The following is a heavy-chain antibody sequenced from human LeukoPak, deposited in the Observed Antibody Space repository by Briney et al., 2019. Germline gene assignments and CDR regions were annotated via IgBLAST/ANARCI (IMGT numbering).Heavy chain of an antibody. CDR3: AKDSSLPLWFGELTFFDY. Sequence: GGSLRLSCAVSGFTFSNYWMRWVRQGPGKGLVWVSRINTDGSTTTYADSVRGRFTISRDNAKNTLYLQMDSLRAEDTAVYYCAKDSSLPLWFGELTFFDYWGQGTLVTVSS. V-gene: IGHV3-74*01. CDR2: INTDGSTT. CDR1: GFTFSNYW. D-gene: IGHD3-10*01. J-gene: IGHJ4*02.